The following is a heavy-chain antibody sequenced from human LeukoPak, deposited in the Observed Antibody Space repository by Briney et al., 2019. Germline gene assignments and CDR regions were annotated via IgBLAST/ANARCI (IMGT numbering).Heavy chain of an antibody. CDR3: ARVQSNHYGSGSYYIPYYFDY. V-gene: IGHV3-7*01. CDR1: GLTCSSYW. D-gene: IGHD3-10*01. Sequence: GGSLRLSCAASGLTCSSYWMSWVRQAPGKGLEWVANIKQDGSEKYYVDSVKGRFTISRDNAKNSLYLQMNSLRAEDTAVYYCARVQSNHYGSGSYYIPYYFDYWGQGTLVTVSS. J-gene: IGHJ4*02. CDR2: IKQDGSEK.